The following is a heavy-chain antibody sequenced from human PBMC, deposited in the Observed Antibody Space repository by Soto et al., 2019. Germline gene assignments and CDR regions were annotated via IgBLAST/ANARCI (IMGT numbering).Heavy chain of an antibody. CDR2: ISGSGGST. J-gene: IGHJ6*02. CDR1: GFTFSSYA. Sequence: GGSLRLSCAASGFTFSSYAMSWVRQAPGKGLEWVSAISGSGGSTYYADSVKGRFTISRDNSKNTLYLQMNSLRAEDTAVYYCAKDFIAAAGRNYYYGMDVWGQGTTVTVSS. V-gene: IGHV3-23*01. D-gene: IGHD6-13*01. CDR3: AKDFIAAAGRNYYYGMDV.